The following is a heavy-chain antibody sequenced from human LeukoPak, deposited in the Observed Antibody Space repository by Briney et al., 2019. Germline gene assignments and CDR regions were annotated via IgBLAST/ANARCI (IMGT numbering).Heavy chain of an antibody. D-gene: IGHD6-13*01. CDR3: AKGYSSSWSLGLGLFDY. CDR2: ISYDGSNK. V-gene: IGHV3-30-3*01. Sequence: PGGSLRLSCAASGFTFSSYAMHWVRQAPGKGLEWVAVISYDGSNKYYADSVKGRFTISRDNSKNTLYLQMNSLRAEDTAVYYCAKGYSSSWSLGLGLFDYWGQGTLVTVSS. CDR1: GFTFSSYA. J-gene: IGHJ4*02.